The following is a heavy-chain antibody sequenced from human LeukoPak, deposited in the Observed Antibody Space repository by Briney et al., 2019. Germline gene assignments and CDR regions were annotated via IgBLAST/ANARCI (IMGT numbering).Heavy chain of an antibody. Sequence: GGSLRLSCAASGFTFSNYAMSWVRQAPGKGLEKISSISGSGDSTFHADSVKGRFTISRDNSKNTLYLHMNNLRVGDTAVYYCAKYDLSSSWTRTGFEYWGQGTLVTVSS. D-gene: IGHD2-2*01. CDR1: GFTFSNYA. J-gene: IGHJ4*02. CDR2: ISGSGDST. CDR3: AKYDLSSSWTRTGFEY. V-gene: IGHV3-23*01.